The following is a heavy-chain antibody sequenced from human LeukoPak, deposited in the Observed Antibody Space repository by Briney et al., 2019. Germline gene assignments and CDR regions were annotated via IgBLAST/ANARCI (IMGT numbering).Heavy chain of an antibody. J-gene: IGHJ6*03. CDR2: INPSGGST. D-gene: IGHD4-11*01. CDR1: GYTSTTYY. Sequence: GASVKVSCKASGYTSTTYYMHWVRQARGQGLEWMGVINPSGGSTSYAQKFQGRVTMTRDTSTSTVYMELSSLRSEDTAVYYCARDGSTTTEYYYNMDVWGKGTTVTVSS. V-gene: IGHV1-46*01. CDR3: ARDGSTTTEYYYNMDV.